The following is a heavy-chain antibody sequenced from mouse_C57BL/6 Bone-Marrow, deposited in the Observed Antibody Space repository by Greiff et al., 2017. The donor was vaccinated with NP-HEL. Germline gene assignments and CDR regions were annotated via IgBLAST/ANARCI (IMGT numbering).Heavy chain of an antibody. V-gene: IGHV5-4*03. CDR2: ISDGGSYT. CDR1: GFTFSSYA. Sequence: EVKLMESGGGLVKPGGSLKLSCAASGFTFSSYAMSWVRQTPEKRLEWVATISDGGSYTYYPANVKGRVTISRDKAENKLYLQMSHLKSEDTAMYDGASGDYAEYYYAMDYWGQGTSVTVSS. CDR3: ASGDYAEYYYAMDY. J-gene: IGHJ4*01. D-gene: IGHD2-4*01.